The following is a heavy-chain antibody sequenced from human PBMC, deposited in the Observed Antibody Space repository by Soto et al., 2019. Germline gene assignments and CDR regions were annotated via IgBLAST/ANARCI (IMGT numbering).Heavy chain of an antibody. Sequence: GESLKISCKGSXYSFTSYWISWVRQMPGKGLEWMGRIDPSDSYTNYSPSFQGHVTTSADKSISTAYLQWSSLKASDTAMYYCVSCGGTRCDNGGWYSYMDVWGKGTTVTVSS. J-gene: IGHJ6*03. CDR2: IDPSDSYT. CDR3: VSCGGTRCDNGGWYSYMDV. V-gene: IGHV5-10-1*01. D-gene: IGHD2-2*02. CDR1: XYSFTSYW.